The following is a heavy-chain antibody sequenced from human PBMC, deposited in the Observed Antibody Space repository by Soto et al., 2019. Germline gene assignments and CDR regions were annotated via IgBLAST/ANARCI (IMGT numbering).Heavy chain of an antibody. CDR1: GFTFSSYI. V-gene: IGHV3-48*04. J-gene: IGHJ6*02. D-gene: IGHD6-13*01. Sequence: EVQLVESGGGLVQPGGSLRLSCGASGFTFSSYIMNWVRQAPGKGLEWVSYISGSGFTIYNADSVKGRFTISRDNAKNSLYLQMDSLRAEDTAVYYCARNTLSAAGSDNYGLDVWGRGTTVAVSS. CDR3: ARNTLSAAGSDNYGLDV. CDR2: ISGSGFTI.